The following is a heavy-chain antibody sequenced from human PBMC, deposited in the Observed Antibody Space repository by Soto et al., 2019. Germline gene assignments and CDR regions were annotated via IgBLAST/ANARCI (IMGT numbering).Heavy chain of an antibody. J-gene: IGHJ1*01. Sequence: AASVKVSCKASGYTFTSYYMHWVRQAPGQGLEWMGIINPSGGSTSYAQKFQGRVTMTRDTSTSTVYMELSSLRSEDTAVYYCARDSTCSSDLKAGPLFQHWRQATLVTVSS. D-gene: IGHD6-13*01. CDR3: ARDSTCSSDLKAGPLFQH. CDR2: INPSGGST. CDR1: GYTFTSYY. V-gene: IGHV1-46*03.